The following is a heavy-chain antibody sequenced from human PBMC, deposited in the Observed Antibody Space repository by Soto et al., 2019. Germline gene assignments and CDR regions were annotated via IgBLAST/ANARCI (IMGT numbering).Heavy chain of an antibody. Sequence: GGSLRLSCAASAFTFSSYWMSWVRQAPGKGLEWVANIKQDGSEKYYVDSVKGRFTISRDNAKNSPYLQMNSLRAEDTAVYYCARDLFEAARRGEYAFDIWGQGTMVTVSS. V-gene: IGHV3-7*03. D-gene: IGHD3-16*01. CDR1: AFTFSSYW. CDR2: IKQDGSEK. CDR3: ARDLFEAARRGEYAFDI. J-gene: IGHJ3*02.